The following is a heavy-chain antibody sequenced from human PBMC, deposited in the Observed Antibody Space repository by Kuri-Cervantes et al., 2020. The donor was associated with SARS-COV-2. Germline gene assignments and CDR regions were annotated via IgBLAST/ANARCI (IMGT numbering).Heavy chain of an antibody. CDR1: GFTFSSYA. D-gene: IGHD2-15*01. J-gene: IGHJ6*02. CDR3: ARGERWRYCSGGSCYGDYYYGMDV. Sequence: GGSLRLSCAASGFTFSSYAMSWVRQAPGKGLEWVSAISGSGGSTYYADSVKGRFTISRDNSKNTLYLQMNSLRAEDTAVYYCARGERWRYCSGGSCYGDYYYGMDVWGQGTTVTVSS. V-gene: IGHV3-23*01. CDR2: ISGSGGST.